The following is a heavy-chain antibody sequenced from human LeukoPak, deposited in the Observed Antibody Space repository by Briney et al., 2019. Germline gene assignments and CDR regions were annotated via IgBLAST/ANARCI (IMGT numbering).Heavy chain of an antibody. V-gene: IGHV4-59*01. CDR1: GDSISSYS. D-gene: IGHD1-26*01. CDR3: ASGRPLGFDY. Sequence: PSETLSLTCTVSGDSISSYSWSWIRQPPGKGLEWIGYMYYSGNTKYNPFLKSRVTISVDTSKNQFSLYLSSVTAADTGVYYCASGRPLGFDYWGQGTLVTVSS. J-gene: IGHJ4*02. CDR2: MYYSGNT.